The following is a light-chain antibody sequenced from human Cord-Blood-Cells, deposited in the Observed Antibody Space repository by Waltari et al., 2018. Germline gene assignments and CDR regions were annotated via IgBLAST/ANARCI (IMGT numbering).Light chain of an antibody. V-gene: IGLV2-23*01. CDR2: EGS. Sequence: QSALTQPASLSGSPGQSITISCTGTSSDGGSYNLLAWYHQHPGKAPKRMIYEGSKRPSGVFNRFSGSKYGNTASLTISGLQAEDEADYYCCSDAGSSTYVFGTGTKVTVL. CDR1: SSDGGSYNL. J-gene: IGLJ1*01. CDR3: CSDAGSSTYV.